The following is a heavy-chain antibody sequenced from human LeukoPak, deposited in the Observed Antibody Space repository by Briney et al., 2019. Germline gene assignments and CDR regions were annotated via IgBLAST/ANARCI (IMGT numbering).Heavy chain of an antibody. D-gene: IGHD3-22*01. CDR1: GFTYSNYW. V-gene: IGHV3-7*01. CDR3: ARDAYIDRYFDY. CDR2: IKQDGRER. Sequence: GGSLRLSCAASGFTYSNYWVSWVRQAPGKGLEWVANIKQDGRERYYVDSVKGRFTISRDNAKNSMYLQMNSLRADDTAVYYCARDAYIDRYFDYWGQGTLVTVSS. J-gene: IGHJ4*02.